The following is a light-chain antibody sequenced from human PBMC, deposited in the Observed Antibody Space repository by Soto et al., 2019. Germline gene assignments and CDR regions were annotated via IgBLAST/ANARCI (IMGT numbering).Light chain of an antibody. CDR1: QSLLHNNGYNY. CDR2: LGS. J-gene: IGKJ2*01. V-gene: IGKV2-28*01. Sequence: DIVMTQSPLSLPVTPGEPASISCRSSQSLLHNNGYNYLNWYLQKPGQSPQLLIYLGSNRASGVPDRFGGSGSGTDFTLKISRVEAEDVGVYYCIQTLQTSMYTFGQGTKLEI. CDR3: IQTLQTSMYT.